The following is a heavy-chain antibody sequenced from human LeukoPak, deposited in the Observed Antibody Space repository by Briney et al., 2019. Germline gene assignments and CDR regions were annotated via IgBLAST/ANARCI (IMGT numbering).Heavy chain of an antibody. CDR3: AKDRPNYYGSNGHYYRRDGDY. Sequence: GGSLRLSCAASGFTFSAYEMNWVRQAPGKGLEWVSYISNSGGSTIYYADSVKGRFTISRDNSENTLYLQMNSLRVEDTAVYFCAKDRPNYYGSNGHYYRRDGDYWGQGTLVTVSS. V-gene: IGHV3-48*03. J-gene: IGHJ4*02. CDR2: ISNSGGSTI. CDR1: GFTFSAYE. D-gene: IGHD3-22*01.